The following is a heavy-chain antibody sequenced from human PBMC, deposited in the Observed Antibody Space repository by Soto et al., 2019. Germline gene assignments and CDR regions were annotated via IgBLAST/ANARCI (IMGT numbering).Heavy chain of an antibody. Sequence: SQTLSLTCAISGDNVSSNTAAWNWIRQSPSTGLEWLGRTYYRSKWYNDYALSVKSRISINPDTSKNQFSLQLNSVTPEDTAVYYCARAIFGGSWYSNWFDPWGQGTLVTVSS. CDR1: GDNVSSNTAA. CDR2: TYYRSKWYN. CDR3: ARAIFGGSWYSNWFDP. J-gene: IGHJ5*02. D-gene: IGHD6-13*01. V-gene: IGHV6-1*01.